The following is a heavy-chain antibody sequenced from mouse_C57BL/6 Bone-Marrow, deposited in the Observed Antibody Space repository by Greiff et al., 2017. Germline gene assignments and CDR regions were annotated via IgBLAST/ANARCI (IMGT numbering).Heavy chain of an antibody. CDR3: ARQGILDY. CDR2: ISSGGSYT. V-gene: IGHV5-6*01. Sequence: EVQLVESGGDLVKPGGSLKLSCAASGFTFSSYGMSWVRQTPDKRLEWVATISSGGSYTYYPDSVKGRFTISRDNAKNTLYLQMSSLKSEDTAMYYCARQGILDYWGQGTSVTVSS. J-gene: IGHJ4*01. CDR1: GFTFSSYG.